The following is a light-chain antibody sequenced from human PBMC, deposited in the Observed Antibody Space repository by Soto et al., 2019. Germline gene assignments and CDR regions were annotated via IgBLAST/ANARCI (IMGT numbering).Light chain of an antibody. J-gene: IGKJ2*01. CDR3: QQYGSSPRT. V-gene: IGKV3-20*01. CDR2: AAS. CDR1: QSISSSY. Sequence: ETVMTQSPATLSVSPGERATLSCRASQSISSSYLAWYQQRPGQAPRLLIYAASSRATGIPDRFSGGGSATDFTLTVSRLEPEDFAVYYCQQYGSSPRTFGQGTKLEIK.